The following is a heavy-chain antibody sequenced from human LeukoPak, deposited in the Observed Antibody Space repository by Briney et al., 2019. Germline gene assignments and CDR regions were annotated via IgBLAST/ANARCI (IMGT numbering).Heavy chain of an antibody. J-gene: IGHJ6*03. V-gene: IGHV3-48*01. CDR3: AKEGIHMHYYYMDV. CDR1: GFIFSGYR. D-gene: IGHD6-13*01. CDR2: ISSSSSTI. Sequence: GGSLRLSCAASGFIFSGYRMNWVRQAPGKGLEWVSYISSSSSTIYYADSVKGRFTISRDNAKNSLYLQMNSLRAEDTAVYYCAKEGIHMHYYYMDVWGKGTTVTVSS.